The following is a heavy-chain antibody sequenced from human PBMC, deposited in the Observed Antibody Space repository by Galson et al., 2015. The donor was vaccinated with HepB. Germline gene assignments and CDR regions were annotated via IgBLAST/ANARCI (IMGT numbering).Heavy chain of an antibody. CDR2: IDPSNAAT. D-gene: IGHD2-2*01. Sequence: SVKVSCKASGYIFATYFLHWVRQAPGQGLEYVGMIDPSNAATNFAQRFQGRVTVTRDTSTSTVYMDLSGLTSEDTAVYYCAREAPGTLYFDYWGQGTLVTVSS. CDR3: AREAPGTLYFDY. CDR1: GYIFATYF. J-gene: IGHJ4*02. V-gene: IGHV1-46*03.